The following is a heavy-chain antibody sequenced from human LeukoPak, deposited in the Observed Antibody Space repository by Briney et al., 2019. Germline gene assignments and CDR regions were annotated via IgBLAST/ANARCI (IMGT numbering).Heavy chain of an antibody. CDR1: GVSFINYC. CDR3: AGSGAVAVMGEFDY. D-gene: IGHD6-19*01. J-gene: IGHJ4*02. Sequence: PATISMTFAVYGVSFINYCWKWIGQQPGKGLEWNGEINHSGSTNYNPSLNSRATISVDTHDNQFSLTLISDTAAFRVVFLIAGSGAVAVMGEFDYWGQGTLVTVFS. V-gene: IGHV4-34*01. CDR2: INHSGST.